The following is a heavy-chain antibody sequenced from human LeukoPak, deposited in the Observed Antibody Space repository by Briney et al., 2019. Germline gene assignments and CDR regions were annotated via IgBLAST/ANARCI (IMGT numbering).Heavy chain of an antibody. CDR3: AKTPIYSGSFRYYSDY. Sequence: QPGGSLRLSCAASGFTFSSYAMSWVRQAPGKGLEWVSAISGSGGSTYYADSVKGRFTISRDNSKNTLYLQMNSLRAEDTAVYYCAKTPIYSGSFRYYSDYWGQGTLVTVSS. J-gene: IGHJ4*02. V-gene: IGHV3-23*01. CDR2: ISGSGGST. CDR1: GFTFSSYA. D-gene: IGHD1-26*01.